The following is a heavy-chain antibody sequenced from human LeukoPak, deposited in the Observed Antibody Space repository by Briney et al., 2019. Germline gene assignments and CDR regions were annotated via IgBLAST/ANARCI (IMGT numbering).Heavy chain of an antibody. CDR1: GFTFTNAW. J-gene: IGHJ4*02. Sequence: TAGRSLRLSCAASGFTFTNAWMTWVRQAPGKGLEWVGRIKMKTDGGTTDYAAPVKGRFTISRDDSKNMLYLQMNSLKTEHTAVYYCTRGNSGWYFDYWGQGTLVTVSS. CDR3: TRGNSGWYFDY. D-gene: IGHD6-19*01. CDR2: IKMKTDGGTT. V-gene: IGHV3-15*01.